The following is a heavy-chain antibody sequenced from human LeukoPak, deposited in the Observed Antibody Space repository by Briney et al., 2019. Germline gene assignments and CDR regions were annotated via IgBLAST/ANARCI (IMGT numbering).Heavy chain of an antibody. CDR3: ARCQYNSSPDF. D-gene: IGHD6-19*01. CDR1: GFSFREYS. Sequence: GGSLRLSCAASGFSFREYSMSWIRQAPRKGLEWISYISSRSEYTNYAHSVKGRSTVSRDNAKSSLYMQVNSLRAEDTAVYYCARCQYNSSPDFWGQGTLVTVSS. V-gene: IGHV3-11*03. J-gene: IGHJ4*02. CDR2: ISSRSEYT.